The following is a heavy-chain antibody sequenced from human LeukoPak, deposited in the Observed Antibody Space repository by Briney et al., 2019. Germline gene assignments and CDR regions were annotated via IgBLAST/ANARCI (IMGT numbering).Heavy chain of an antibody. CDR2: IKQDGSEK. Sequence: TGGSLRLSCAASGFTFSNYWMIWVRQAPGKGLEWVGNIKQDGSEKRYADSVRGRFSISRDNAQTSLYLQMNSLRAEDTAVYYCARASDPWLQLTWGQGTLVTVPS. CDR1: GFTFSNYW. CDR3: ARASDPWLQLT. D-gene: IGHD5-24*01. J-gene: IGHJ5*02. V-gene: IGHV3-7*05.